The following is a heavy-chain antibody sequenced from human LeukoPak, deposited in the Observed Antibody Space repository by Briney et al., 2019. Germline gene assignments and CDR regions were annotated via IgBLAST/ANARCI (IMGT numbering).Heavy chain of an antibody. CDR1: GFTFSSYG. V-gene: IGHV3-30*18. CDR2: ISYDGSNK. Sequence: RPGGSLRLSCAASGFTFSSYGMPWVRQAPGKGLEWVAVISYDGSNKYYADSVKGRFTISRDNSKNTLYLQMNSLRAEDTAVYYCAKPGSHAEYSVYDLDYWGQGTLVTVSS. CDR3: AKPGSHAEYSVYDLDY. D-gene: IGHD5/OR15-5a*01. J-gene: IGHJ4*02.